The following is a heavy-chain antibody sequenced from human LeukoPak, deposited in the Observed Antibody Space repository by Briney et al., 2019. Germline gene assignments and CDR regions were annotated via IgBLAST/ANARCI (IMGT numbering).Heavy chain of an antibody. CDR2: ISYDGSNE. Sequence: PGRSLRPSCTASGFTFSNYGMHWVRQAPGKGLEWVAVISYDGSNEYYADSVKGRFTISRDNSKNTLFLQMNSLRPEDTAVYHCAKVALFSGYYPPFDYWGQGTLVTVSS. V-gene: IGHV3-30*18. CDR1: GFTFSNYG. J-gene: IGHJ4*02. CDR3: AKVALFSGYYPPFDY. D-gene: IGHD3-22*01.